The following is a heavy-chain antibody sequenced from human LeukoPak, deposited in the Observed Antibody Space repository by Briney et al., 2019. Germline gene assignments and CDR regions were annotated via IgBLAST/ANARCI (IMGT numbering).Heavy chain of an antibody. J-gene: IGHJ4*02. D-gene: IGHD4-17*01. V-gene: IGHV4-38-2*02. CDR3: ARSDYGNFDY. Sequence: PSETLSLTCTVSGYSLSSGYYWGWIRQPPGKGLEWIGSVDHSGGTYYNPSLRSRVSISVDTSKNQFSLKLSSVTAADTAVYYCARSDYGNFDYWGQGTLVTVSS. CDR2: VDHSGGT. CDR1: GYSLSSGYY.